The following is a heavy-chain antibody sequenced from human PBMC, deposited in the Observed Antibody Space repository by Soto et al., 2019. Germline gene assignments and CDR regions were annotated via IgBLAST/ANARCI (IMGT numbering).Heavy chain of an antibody. J-gene: IGHJ2*01. Sequence: EVQLVQSGAEVKKPGESLKISCKGSGYSFTNYWIGWVRQKPGKGLEWMGTIFPGDSDTRYSPSFQGQVTISADRSSSTAYRRWSSLKASDTAMYSCARPQHPYFRRASYYVLGYWYFDLCGRGTLVTVSS. V-gene: IGHV5-51*01. CDR1: GYSFTNYW. CDR3: ARPQHPYFRRASYYVLGYWYFDL. CDR2: IFPGDSDT. D-gene: IGHD2-21*02.